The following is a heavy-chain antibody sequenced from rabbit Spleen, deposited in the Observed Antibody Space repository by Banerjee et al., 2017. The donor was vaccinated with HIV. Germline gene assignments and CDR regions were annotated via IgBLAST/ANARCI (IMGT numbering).Heavy chain of an antibody. CDR2: IAGSSSGFT. CDR3: ARDTSSSFSSYGMDL. Sequence: LEESGGGLVKPGGTLTLTCTVSGFSFSSNWICWVRQAPGKGLEWISCIAGSSSGFTYSATWAKGRFTCSKTSSTTVTLQMTSLTVADTATYFCARDTSSSFSSYGMDLWGPGTLVTVS. J-gene: IGHJ6*01. V-gene: IGHV1S45*01. CDR1: GFSFSSNW. D-gene: IGHD1-1*01.